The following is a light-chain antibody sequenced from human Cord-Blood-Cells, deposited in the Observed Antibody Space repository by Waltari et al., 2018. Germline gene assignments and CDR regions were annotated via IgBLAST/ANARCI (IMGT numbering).Light chain of an antibody. Sequence: EIVLTQSPATLSLSPGERATLSCRASQSFSSYLAWYQQKPGQAPRLLIYDASNRATGIPARFSGSGSGTDFTLTISSLEPEDFAVYYCQQRSNWPPGNTVGQGTRLEIK. V-gene: IGKV3-11*01. CDR2: DAS. CDR3: QQRSNWPPGNT. J-gene: IGKJ5*01. CDR1: QSFSSY.